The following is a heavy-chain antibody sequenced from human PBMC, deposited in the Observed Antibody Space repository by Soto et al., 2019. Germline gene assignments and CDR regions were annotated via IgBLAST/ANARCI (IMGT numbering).Heavy chain of an antibody. CDR2: IGGTGSKT. D-gene: IGHD6-19*01. Sequence: GSLRLSCAASGFTFSNYVMSWVRQAPGKGLEWVSSIGGTGSKTYYADSMKGRFTISRDNPKKTLYLQTNSLRAEDTAVYYCAKRDTSGWYYFDSWGQGTQVTVSS. J-gene: IGHJ4*02. CDR3: AKRDTSGWYYFDS. V-gene: IGHV3-23*01. CDR1: GFTFSNYV.